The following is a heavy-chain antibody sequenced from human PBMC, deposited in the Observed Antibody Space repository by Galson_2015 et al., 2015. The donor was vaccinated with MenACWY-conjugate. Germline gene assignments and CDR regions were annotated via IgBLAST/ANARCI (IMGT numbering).Heavy chain of an antibody. D-gene: IGHD6-13*01. CDR2: IYSGGNT. Sequence: SLRLSCAASGFTVSSNYMSWVRQAPGKGLEWVSVIYSGGNTYYADSVKGRFTISRDNSKNTLYLQMNSLRAEDTAAYYCAKDAMGYSSSWYVGWGQGTLVTVSS. J-gene: IGHJ4*02. CDR3: AKDAMGYSSSWYVG. V-gene: IGHV3-53*01. CDR1: GFTVSSNY.